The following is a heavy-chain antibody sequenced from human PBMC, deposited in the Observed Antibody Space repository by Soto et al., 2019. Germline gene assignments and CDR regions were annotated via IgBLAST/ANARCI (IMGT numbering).Heavy chain of an antibody. CDR2: IIPIFGTA. Sequence: GALVKVSCKASGGTFSSYAISWVRQAPGQGLEWMGGIIPIFGTANYAQKFQGRVTITADKSTSTAYMELSSLRSEDTAVYYCAREVVPDANWFDPWGQGTLVTVSS. D-gene: IGHD2-2*01. CDR3: AREVVPDANWFDP. CDR1: GGTFSSYA. V-gene: IGHV1-69*06. J-gene: IGHJ5*02.